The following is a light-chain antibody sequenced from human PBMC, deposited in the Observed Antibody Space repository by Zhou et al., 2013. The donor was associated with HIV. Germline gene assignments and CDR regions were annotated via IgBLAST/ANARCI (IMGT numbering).Light chain of an antibody. Sequence: EILLTQSPLSLPVSPGEPASISCRSTQSLLDGESYYLDWYLQRPGQSPQLLIHSGIKRASGVPDRFSGYGSGTEFALKISRVEAEDVGVYYCMQTLRSPAQHTFGQGTKLEIK. CDR1: QSLLDGESYY. CDR3: MQTLRSPAQHT. J-gene: IGKJ2*01. V-gene: IGKV2-28*01. CDR2: SGI.